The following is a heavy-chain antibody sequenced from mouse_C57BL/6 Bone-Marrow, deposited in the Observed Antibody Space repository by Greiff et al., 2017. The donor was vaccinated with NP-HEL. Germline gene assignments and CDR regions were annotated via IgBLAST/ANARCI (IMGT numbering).Heavy chain of an antibody. CDR2: IDPSDSYT. V-gene: IGHV1-50*01. D-gene: IGHD2-3*01. CDR1: GYTFTSYW. Sequence: QVQLQQPGAELVRPGSSVKLSCKASGYTFTSYWMQWVKQRPGQGLEWIGEIDPSDSYTNYNQKFKGKATLTVDTSSSTAYMQLSSLTSEDSAVYYCARRGDDGYSAYWGQGTLVTVSA. CDR3: ARRGDDGYSAY. J-gene: IGHJ3*01.